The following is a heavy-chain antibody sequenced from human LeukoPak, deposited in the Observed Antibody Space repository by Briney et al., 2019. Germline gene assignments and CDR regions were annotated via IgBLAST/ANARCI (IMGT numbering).Heavy chain of an antibody. V-gene: IGHV3-21*01. CDR1: GFTFRSYS. CDR3: ARVSDTYFDY. CDR2: ISSSSSYI. J-gene: IGHJ4*02. Sequence: PGGSLRLSCAASGFTFRSYSMNWVRQAPGKGLEWVSSISSSSSYIYYADSVKGRFTISRDNAKNSLYLQMNSLRAEDTAVYYCARVSDTYFDYWGQGTLVTVSS. D-gene: IGHD3-22*01.